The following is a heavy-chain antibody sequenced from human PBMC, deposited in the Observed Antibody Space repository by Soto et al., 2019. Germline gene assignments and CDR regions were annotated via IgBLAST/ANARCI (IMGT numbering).Heavy chain of an antibody. J-gene: IGHJ4*02. V-gene: IGHV3-48*01. Sequence: EVQLVESGGGLVQPGGSLRLSCAASGFTFSSYSMNWVRQAPGKGLEWVSYISSSSSTIYYADSVKGRFTISRDNAKNSLYLQMNSLRAEDTAVYYGARDLNYGLFDYWGQGTRVTVSS. CDR1: GFTFSSYS. CDR3: ARDLNYGLFDY. D-gene: IGHD4-17*01. CDR2: ISSSSSTI.